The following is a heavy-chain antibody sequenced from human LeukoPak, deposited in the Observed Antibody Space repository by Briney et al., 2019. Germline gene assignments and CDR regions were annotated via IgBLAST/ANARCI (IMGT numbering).Heavy chain of an antibody. CDR2: IYTSGPT. V-gene: IGHV4-4*07. CDR3: ARGKPDYSDYFDY. J-gene: IGHJ4*02. Sequence: SETLSLTCTVSGGSITPYYWNWIRQTAGKGLQWIGRIYTSGPTNYNPSLNSRATMSIDASKNQFSLRLTSVTAADTAVYYCARGKPDYSDYFDYWGQGALVTVSS. CDR1: GGSITPYY. D-gene: IGHD4-11*01.